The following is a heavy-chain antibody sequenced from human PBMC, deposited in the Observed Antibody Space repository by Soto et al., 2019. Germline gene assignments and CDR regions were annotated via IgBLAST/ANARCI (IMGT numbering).Heavy chain of an antibody. Sequence: SVKVSCKASGGTFSSYAISWVRQAPGQGLEWMGGIIPIFGTANYAQKFQGRVTITADESTSTAYMELSSLRSEDTAVYYCARAPLAQGVVTLDRYFDLWGRGTLVTVSS. V-gene: IGHV1-69*13. D-gene: IGHD3-3*01. CDR1: GGTFSSYA. J-gene: IGHJ2*01. CDR3: ARAPLAQGVVTLDRYFDL. CDR2: IIPIFGTA.